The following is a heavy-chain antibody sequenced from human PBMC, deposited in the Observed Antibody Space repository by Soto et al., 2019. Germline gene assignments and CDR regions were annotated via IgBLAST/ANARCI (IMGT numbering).Heavy chain of an antibody. Sequence: PSETLSLTCTVSGGFSSSYYWSWIRQPPGKGPELIGYIYYSGSTKYNPSLKSRVTISIDTSKNQFSLKLSSVTAADTAVYYCGRGGYGMDVWGQGTTVTVSS. CDR2: IYYSGST. J-gene: IGHJ6*02. CDR3: GRGGYGMDV. V-gene: IGHV4-59*01. CDR1: GGFSSSYY.